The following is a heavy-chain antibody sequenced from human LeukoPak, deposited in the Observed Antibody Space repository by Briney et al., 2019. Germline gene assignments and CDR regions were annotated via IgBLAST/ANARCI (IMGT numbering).Heavy chain of an antibody. Sequence: KPGASVKVSCKPSGYTFTSYDINWVRQATGQGLEWMGWMNPNSGNTGYAQKFQGRVTITRNTSISTAYMELSSLRSEDTAVYYCARNLRLRTRDEAIGYWGQGTLVTVSS. J-gene: IGHJ4*02. CDR2: MNPNSGNT. V-gene: IGHV1-8*03. D-gene: IGHD5-24*01. CDR1: GYTFTSYD. CDR3: ARNLRLRTRDEAIGY.